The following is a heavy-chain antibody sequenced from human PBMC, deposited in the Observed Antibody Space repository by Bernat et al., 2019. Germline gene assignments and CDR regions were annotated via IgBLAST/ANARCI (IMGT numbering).Heavy chain of an antibody. CDR3: AKEYGDYGWFDY. D-gene: IGHD4/OR15-4a*01. Sequence: QVQLVESGGGVVQPGRSLRLSCAASGFTFSSYAMHWVRQAPGKGLEWVAVISYDGSNKYYADSVKGRFTISRDNSKNALYLQMNSLRAEDTAVYYCAKEYGDYGWFDYWGQGTLVTVSS. CDR1: GFTFSSYA. J-gene: IGHJ4*02. CDR2: ISYDGSNK. V-gene: IGHV3-30*04.